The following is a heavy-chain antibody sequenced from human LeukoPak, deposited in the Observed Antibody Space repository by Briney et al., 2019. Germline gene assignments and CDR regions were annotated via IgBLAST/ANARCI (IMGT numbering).Heavy chain of an antibody. CDR3: AKAPPPYCSGGTCFDASDI. V-gene: IGHV3-48*03. J-gene: IGHJ3*02. D-gene: IGHD2-15*01. CDR1: GFTFSSYE. CDR2: ISSSGSTI. Sequence: PGGSLRLSCAASGFTFSSYEMNWVRQAPGKGLEWVSYISSSGSTIYYADSVKGRFTISRDNSKNTLYLQMNSLRAEDTAVYYCAKAPPPYCSGGTCFDASDIWGQGTMVTVSS.